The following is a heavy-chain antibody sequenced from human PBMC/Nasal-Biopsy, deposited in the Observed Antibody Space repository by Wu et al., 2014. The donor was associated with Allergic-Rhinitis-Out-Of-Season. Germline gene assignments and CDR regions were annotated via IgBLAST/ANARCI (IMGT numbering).Heavy chain of an antibody. J-gene: IGHJ4*02. D-gene: IGHD6-6*01. Sequence: LRLSCAASGFTFSSYGMHWVRQPTGKGLEWVSAIGRGYDTYYADSVKGRFTISRDNAKNSLYLQMDSLRAEDTALYYCARDGPQLASELDYWGQGTLVTVSS. V-gene: IGHV3-13*01. CDR2: IGRGYDT. CDR3: ARDGPQLASELDY. CDR1: GFTFSSYG.